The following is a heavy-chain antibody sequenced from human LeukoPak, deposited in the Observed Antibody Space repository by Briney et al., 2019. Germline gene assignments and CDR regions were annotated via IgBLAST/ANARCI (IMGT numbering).Heavy chain of an antibody. V-gene: IGHV4-34*01. CDR2: INHSGST. CDR3: ARGYGSGSSVDY. J-gene: IGHJ4*02. D-gene: IGHD3-10*01. Sequence: SETLSLTCTVSGGSISSYYWSWIRQPPGKGLEWIGEINHSGSTNYNPSLKSRVTISVDTSKNQFSLKLSSVTAADTAVYYCARGYGSGSSVDYWGQGTLVTVSS. CDR1: GGSISSYY.